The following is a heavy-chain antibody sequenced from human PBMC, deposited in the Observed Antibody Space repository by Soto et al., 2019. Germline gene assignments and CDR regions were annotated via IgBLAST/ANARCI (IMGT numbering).Heavy chain of an antibody. J-gene: IGHJ4*02. CDR3: ASYRGALYFES. Sequence: PSETLSLTCSVPGRSMSINYWSWIRHSPDKGLEWLGYVFYGGTDYNPSLGGRVSMSVETSKSQFSLKLTSVTVADTAVYYCASYRGALYFESWGPGILVTVSS. D-gene: IGHD3-16*01. CDR2: VFYGGT. CDR1: GRSMSINY. V-gene: IGHV4-59*01.